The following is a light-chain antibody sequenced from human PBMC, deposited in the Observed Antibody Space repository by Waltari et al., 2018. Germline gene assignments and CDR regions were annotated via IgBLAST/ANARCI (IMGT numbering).Light chain of an antibody. Sequence: SNMEGQSGCCCVAEHQQRPGQPPRLVLSDASNRAAGIPVRFSGGGSGTDFTLTISSLGPEDFAVYYCLQHSNWPRFTFGPGTKVDIK. J-gene: IGKJ3*01. CDR3: LQHSNWPRFT. V-gene: IGKV3-11*01. CDR2: DAS. CDR1: QSGCCC.